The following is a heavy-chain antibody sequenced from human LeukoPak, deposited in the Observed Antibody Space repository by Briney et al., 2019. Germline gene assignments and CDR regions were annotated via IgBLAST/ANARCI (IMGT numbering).Heavy chain of an antibody. D-gene: IGHD6-6*01. V-gene: IGHV4-59*01. CDR3: ARFGTSSPRFFDQ. J-gene: IGHJ4*02. CDR2: IYYSGNT. Sequence: SETLSLTCTVSGDSIGSFYWSWIRQPPGKGLEWIGNIYYSGNTNYYPSLKSRVTIALDTSKNQFSLKLNSVTAADTAVYYCARFGTSSPRFFDQWGQGTLVTVSS. CDR1: GDSIGSFY.